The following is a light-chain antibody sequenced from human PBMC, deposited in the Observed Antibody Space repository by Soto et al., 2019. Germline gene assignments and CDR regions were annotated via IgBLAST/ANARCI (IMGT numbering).Light chain of an antibody. CDR3: QHSYTSPFT. J-gene: IGKJ3*01. Sequence: DLQMTQSPSSLSASVGDRITITCRASQSISRYLNWYQQKPGKPPNLLIYAASNLQSGVPSRVSGSGSGTDFTLTISSLQPEDFATYHCQHSYTSPFTFGPGTKVDIK. V-gene: IGKV1-39*01. CDR1: QSISRY. CDR2: AAS.